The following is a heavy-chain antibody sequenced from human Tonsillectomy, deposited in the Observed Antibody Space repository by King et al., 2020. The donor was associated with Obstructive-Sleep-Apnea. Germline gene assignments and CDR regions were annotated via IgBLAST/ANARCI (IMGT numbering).Heavy chain of an antibody. D-gene: IGHD3-9*01. V-gene: IGHV3-15*01. CDR1: GFTFSNAW. CDR3: TTDFFDWAADYYYGMDV. J-gene: IGHJ6*02. CDR2: IKSKTDGGTT. Sequence: VQLVESGGGLVKPGGSLRLSCAASGFTFSNAWMSWVRQAPGKGLEWVGRIKSKTDGGTTDYAAPVKGRFTISRDDSKNTLYLQMNSLKTEDTAVYYCTTDFFDWAADYYYGMDVWGQGTTVTVSS.